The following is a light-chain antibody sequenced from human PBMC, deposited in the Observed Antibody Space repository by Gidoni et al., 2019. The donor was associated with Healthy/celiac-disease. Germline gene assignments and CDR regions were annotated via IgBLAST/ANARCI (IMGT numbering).Light chain of an antibody. V-gene: IGKV3-11*01. CDR1: QSVSSY. J-gene: IGKJ1*01. CDR3: QQRSNWPPTWT. Sequence: EIVLTQSPATLSLSPGERATVSCRASQSVSSYLAWYQQKPGQAPRLLIYDASNRATGIPARFSGSGSGTEFNLTISSLEPEDFAVYYCQQRSNWPPTWTFGQGTKVEIK. CDR2: DAS.